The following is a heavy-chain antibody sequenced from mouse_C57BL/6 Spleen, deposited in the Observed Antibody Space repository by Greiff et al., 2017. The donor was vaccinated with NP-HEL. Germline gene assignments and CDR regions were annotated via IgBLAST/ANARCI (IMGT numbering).Heavy chain of an antibody. CDR1: GFTFSDYG. CDR3: ARDDEAWFAY. J-gene: IGHJ3*01. Sequence: EVKVVESGGGLVKPGGSLKLSCAASGFTFSDYGMHWVRQAPEKGLEWVAYISSGSSTIYYADTVKGRFTISSDNAKNTLFLQMTSVRSEDTAMYYCARDDEAWFAYWGQGTLVTVSA. CDR2: ISSGSSTI. V-gene: IGHV5-17*01. D-gene: IGHD2-3*01.